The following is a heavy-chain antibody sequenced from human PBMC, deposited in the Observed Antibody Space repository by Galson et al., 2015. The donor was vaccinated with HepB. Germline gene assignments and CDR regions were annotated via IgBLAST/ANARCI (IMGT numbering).Heavy chain of an antibody. Sequence: SLRLSCAASGFTFRNAWMSWVRQAPGKGLEWVGRIKDKTDGGDTDYAAPVKGRFTISRDASKNALYLAMNRLKTEDTAVYYCSTVRYDYSKSPDIWGRGTLITVSS. V-gene: IGHV3-15*01. CDR2: IKDKTDGGDT. CDR1: GFTFRNAW. CDR3: STVRYDYSKSPDI. J-gene: IGHJ4*02. D-gene: IGHD4-11*01.